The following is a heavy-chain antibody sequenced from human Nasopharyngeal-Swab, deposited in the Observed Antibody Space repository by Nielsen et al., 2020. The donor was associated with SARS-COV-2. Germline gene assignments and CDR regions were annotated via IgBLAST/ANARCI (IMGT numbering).Heavy chain of an antibody. D-gene: IGHD2-15*01. CDR3: EGIWSSNDAFGI. Sequence: GGSLRLSCVASGFNFSSYWMNWVRQVPGKGLVWVSRISGDGSATSYADSVQGRFTISRDNARNTVFLQMNSLREEDTAVYYCEGIWSSNDAFGIWGQGTMVTVSS. CDR1: GFNFSSYW. J-gene: IGHJ3*02. CDR2: ISGDGSAT. V-gene: IGHV3-74*01.